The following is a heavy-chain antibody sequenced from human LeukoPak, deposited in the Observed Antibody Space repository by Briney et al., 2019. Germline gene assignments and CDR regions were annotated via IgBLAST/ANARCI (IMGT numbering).Heavy chain of an antibody. CDR3: ARNAHRYSGSYYFGRGTFDY. D-gene: IGHD1-26*01. J-gene: IGHJ4*02. CDR1: GYTFTSYY. Sequence: ASVKVSCKASGYTFTSYYMHWVRQAPGQGLEWMGIINPSGGSTSYAQKSQGRVTMTRDMSTSTVYMELSSLRSEDTAVYYCARNAHRYSGSYYFGRGTFDYWGQGTLVTVSS. V-gene: IGHV1-46*01. CDR2: INPSGGST.